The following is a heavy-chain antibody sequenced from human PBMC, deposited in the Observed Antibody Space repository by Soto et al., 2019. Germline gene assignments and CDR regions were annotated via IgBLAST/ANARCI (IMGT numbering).Heavy chain of an antibody. J-gene: IGHJ6*02. V-gene: IGHV3-11*04. CDR1: GFTFSDYY. CDR2: ISSSGSTI. Sequence: PGGSLRLSCAASGFTFSDYYMSWIRQAPGKGLEWVSYISSSGSTIYYADSVKGRFTISRDNAKNSLYLQMNSLRAEDTAVYYCAKDSLDIVVVVAATPDYGMDVWGQGTTVTVSS. D-gene: IGHD2-15*01. CDR3: AKDSLDIVVVVAATPDYGMDV.